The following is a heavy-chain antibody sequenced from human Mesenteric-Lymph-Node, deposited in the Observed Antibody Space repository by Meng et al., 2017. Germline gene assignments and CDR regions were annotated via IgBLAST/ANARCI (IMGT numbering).Heavy chain of an antibody. V-gene: IGHV7-4-1*02. Sequence: VQLVESGRGLRAPGDAVYITCMASGHIFAIYDMSWVRQAPGQGLEWMVGINTITVIPTHAQDVTGRFVFSLDTSVSTAYLQISSLKAEDTAVFYCARRFSSSWFDPWGQGTLVTVSS. J-gene: IGHJ5*02. CDR2: INTITVIP. CDR3: ARRFSSSWFDP. CDR1: GHIFAIYD. D-gene: IGHD6-13*01.